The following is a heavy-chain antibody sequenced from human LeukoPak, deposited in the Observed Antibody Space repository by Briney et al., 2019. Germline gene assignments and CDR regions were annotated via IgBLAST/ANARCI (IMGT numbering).Heavy chain of an antibody. CDR1: GGSFSGYY. J-gene: IGHJ4*02. Sequence: PSETLSLTCSVYGGSFSGYYWSWIRQPPGNGLEWIGEINHSGSTDYNPSLKSRVTISVDTSKNQFSLKLSSVTAADTAVYYCARLEGPTGGYFDYWGQGTLVTVSS. V-gene: IGHV4-34*01. D-gene: IGHD7-27*01. CDR2: INHSGST. CDR3: ARLEGPTGGYFDY.